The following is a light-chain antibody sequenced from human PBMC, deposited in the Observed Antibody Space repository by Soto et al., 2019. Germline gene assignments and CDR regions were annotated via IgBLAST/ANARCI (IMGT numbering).Light chain of an antibody. V-gene: IGKV3-20*01. J-gene: IGKJ4*01. CDR1: QNIGDTY. CDR2: GVS. CDR3: HQYSRSPVTFSPLT. Sequence: EILLTQTPATLSLSPGDRVTLSCRASQNIGDTYLAWYHQKPGQAPRLLIYGVSARGTGISDRFSASGSGTDFTLTISRLEPDDFAVYYCHQYSRSPVTFSPLTFGGGSKVEI.